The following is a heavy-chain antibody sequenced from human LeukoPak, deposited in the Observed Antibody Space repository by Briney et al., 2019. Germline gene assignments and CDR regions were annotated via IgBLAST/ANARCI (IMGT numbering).Heavy chain of an antibody. J-gene: IGHJ4*02. CDR2: IKPNSGGT. CDR1: GYTFTGYY. D-gene: IGHD1-26*01. CDR3: ARDGSGTYYGDY. V-gene: IGHV1-2*02. Sequence: ASVKVSCKASGYTFTGYYMHWVRQAPGQGLEWMGWIKPNSGGTNYAQKFQGRVTMTRDTSISTAYMELSRLESDDTAVYYCARDGSGTYYGDYWGQGTLVTVSS.